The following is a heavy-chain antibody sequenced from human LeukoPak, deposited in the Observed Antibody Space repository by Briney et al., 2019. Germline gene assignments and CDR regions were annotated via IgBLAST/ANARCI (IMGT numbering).Heavy chain of an antibody. CDR3: ASRYCTGGSCYFDY. CDR2: ITGSGDTT. J-gene: IGHJ4*02. D-gene: IGHD2-8*02. Sequence: GGSLRLSCTASGVTFSSYMMTWVRQAPGKGLEWVSIITGSGDTTDYADSVKGRFTVSRDNSKNIVYLQMNTLRVDGTAIYYCASRYCTGGSCYFDYWGQGTLVTVSS. CDR1: GVTFSSYM. V-gene: IGHV3-23*01.